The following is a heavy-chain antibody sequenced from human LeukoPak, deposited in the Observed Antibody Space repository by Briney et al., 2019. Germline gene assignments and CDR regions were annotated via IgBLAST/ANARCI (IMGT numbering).Heavy chain of an antibody. Sequence: ESLKISCKGFGYRFTNYWIGWVRQMPGKGLGWMGIIYPGDSDTRYSPSFQGQVTISADKSINTAYLQWSSLKASDTAMYYCVLAGSGSYYFDYWGQGILVTVSS. V-gene: IGHV5-51*01. CDR2: IYPGDSDT. D-gene: IGHD3-10*01. J-gene: IGHJ4*02. CDR1: GYRFTNYW. CDR3: VLAGSGSYYFDY.